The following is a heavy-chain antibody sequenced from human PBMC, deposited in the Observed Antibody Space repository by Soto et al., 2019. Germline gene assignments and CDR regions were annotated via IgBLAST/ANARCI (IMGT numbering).Heavy chain of an antibody. D-gene: IGHD2-8*01. V-gene: IGHV1-18*01. Sequence: QVHLLQSGAEVKEPGASVRVTCKASGYAFTSYGITWVRQAPGQGLELMGWISAYNGNTNYAQTLQGRVTMTTDTSTSTAYMELRSLRSDDTAVYYCARDGCYWFDPWCQGTLVTVSS. J-gene: IGHJ5*02. CDR2: ISAYNGNT. CDR1: GYAFTSYG. CDR3: ARDGCYWFDP.